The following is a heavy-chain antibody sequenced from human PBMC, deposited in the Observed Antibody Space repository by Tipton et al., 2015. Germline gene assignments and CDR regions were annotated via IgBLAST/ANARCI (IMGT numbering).Heavy chain of an antibody. V-gene: IGHV1-2*02. J-gene: IGHJ4*02. CDR3: ARDDGHY. CDR2: INPATGGT. CDR1: GYTFTDDY. Sequence: QSGAEVKKPGASVKVSCKASGYTFTDDYIHWVRQAPGQGLEWVGRINPATGGTNYAQEFQGRVTMTRDTFISTAYMVLTSLRSDDTAVYFCARDDGHYWGQGTLVTVSS.